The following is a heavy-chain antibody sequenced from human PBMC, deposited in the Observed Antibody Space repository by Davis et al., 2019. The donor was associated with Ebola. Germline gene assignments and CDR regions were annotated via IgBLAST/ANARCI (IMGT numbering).Heavy chain of an antibody. Sequence: DSVKVSCKASGYTFTNYGITWVRQAPGQGLEWMGWINPHNGNTNYAQNVQGRVIMTSDTATTTAYMEVGSLRSDDTAVYYCARAQFPTTSDHWGQGTLVTVSS. V-gene: IGHV1-18*04. CDR3: ARAQFPTTSDH. J-gene: IGHJ4*02. CDR2: INPHNGNT. D-gene: IGHD1-1*01. CDR1: GYTFTNYG.